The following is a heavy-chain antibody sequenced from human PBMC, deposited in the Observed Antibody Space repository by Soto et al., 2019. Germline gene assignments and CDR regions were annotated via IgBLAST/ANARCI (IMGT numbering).Heavy chain of an antibody. V-gene: IGHV1-8*01. CDR3: ARQQAMDY. Sequence: PRPSVKVSCKASGYTFVNYEINWVRQATGQGLEWLGWMNPHSGDTFYAQNFQGRVTMTRNTSITTAYMELNSLKSEDTAVYYCARQQAMDYWGQGTLVTVSS. CDR2: MNPHSGDT. J-gene: IGHJ4*02. CDR1: GYTFVNYE.